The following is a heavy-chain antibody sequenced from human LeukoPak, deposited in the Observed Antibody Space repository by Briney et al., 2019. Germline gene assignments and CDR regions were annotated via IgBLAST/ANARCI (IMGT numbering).Heavy chain of an antibody. Sequence: SETLSLTCAVYGGSFSGYYWSWIRQPPGKGLEWIGEINHSGSTNYNPSLKSRVTISVDTSKNQFSLKLTSVTAADTAVYYCARDVRGGSFRNYYYYDYMDVWGKGTTVTISS. CDR3: ARDVRGGSFRNYYYYDYMDV. CDR2: INHSGST. J-gene: IGHJ6*03. CDR1: GGSFSGYY. V-gene: IGHV4-34*01. D-gene: IGHD1-26*01.